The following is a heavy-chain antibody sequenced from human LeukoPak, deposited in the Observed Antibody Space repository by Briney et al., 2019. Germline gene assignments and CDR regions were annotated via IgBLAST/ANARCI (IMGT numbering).Heavy chain of an antibody. J-gene: IGHJ3*02. CDR3: ANWPHDAFDI. CDR2: ISYDGSNK. Sequence: GGSLGLSCAASGFTFSSYGMHWVRQAPGKGLEWVAVISYDGSNKYYADSVKGRFTISRDNSKNTLYLQMNSLRVEDTAVYYCANWPHDAFDIWGQGTMVTVSS. V-gene: IGHV3-30*18. CDR1: GFTFSSYG.